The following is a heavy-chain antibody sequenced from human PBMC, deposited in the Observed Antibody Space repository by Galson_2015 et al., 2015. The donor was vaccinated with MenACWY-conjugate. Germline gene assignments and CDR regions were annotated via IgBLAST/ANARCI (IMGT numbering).Heavy chain of an antibody. CDR1: GYTFTSYG. V-gene: IGHV1-18*01. CDR2: ISANNGNT. Sequence: SVKVSCKASGYTFTSYGISWVRQAPGQGLEWMGWISANNGNTNYAQKLQGRVTMTTDTSTSTAYMELRSLRSDDTAVYYCARDGGIVGATGEGDYWGQGTLVTVSS. J-gene: IGHJ4*02. CDR3: ARDGGIVGATGEGDY. D-gene: IGHD1-26*01.